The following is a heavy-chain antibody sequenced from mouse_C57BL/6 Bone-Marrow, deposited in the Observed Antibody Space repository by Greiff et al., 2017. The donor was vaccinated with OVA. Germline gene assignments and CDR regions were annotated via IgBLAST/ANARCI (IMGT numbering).Heavy chain of an antibody. J-gene: IGHJ2*01. CDR1: GYSFTGYF. D-gene: IGHD1-1*01. Sequence: EVKLMESGPELVKPGDSVKISCKASGYSFTGYFMNWVMQSHGKSLEWIGRINPYNGDTFYNQKFKGKATLTVDKSSSTAHMELRSLTSEDSAVYYCARGYYGSSYDYFDYWGQGTTLTVSS. V-gene: IGHV1-20*01. CDR3: ARGYYGSSYDYFDY. CDR2: INPYNGDT.